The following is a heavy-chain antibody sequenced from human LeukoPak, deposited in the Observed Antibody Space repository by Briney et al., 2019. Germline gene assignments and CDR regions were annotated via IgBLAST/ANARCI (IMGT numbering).Heavy chain of an antibody. J-gene: IGHJ4*02. CDR1: GFTFSNYG. D-gene: IGHD1-26*01. V-gene: IGHV3-33*01. CDR2: IWYNGNDK. CDR3: ARDSWSGSSVEAVY. Sequence: PGRSLRLSCAASGFTFSNYGMHWVRQAPGKGLEWVAVIWYNGNDKFYADSVKGRFTISRDNSKNTLYLQMNSLRAEDTAVYYCARDSWSGSSVEAVYWGQGTLVTVSS.